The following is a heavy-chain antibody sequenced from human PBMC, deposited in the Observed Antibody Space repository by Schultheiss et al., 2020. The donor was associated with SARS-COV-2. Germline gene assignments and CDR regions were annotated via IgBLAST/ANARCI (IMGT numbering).Heavy chain of an antibody. CDR3: AKDGAGFDY. CDR2: ISYDGSNK. Sequence: GGSLRLSCAASRFTFSSYGMHWVRQAPGKGLEWVAVISYDGSNKYYADSVKGRFTIYRDNYKNTLYLQMNSLRAEDTAVYYCAKDGAGFDYWGQGTLVTVSS. CDR1: RFTFSSYG. D-gene: IGHD1-26*01. J-gene: IGHJ4*02. V-gene: IGHV3-30*18.